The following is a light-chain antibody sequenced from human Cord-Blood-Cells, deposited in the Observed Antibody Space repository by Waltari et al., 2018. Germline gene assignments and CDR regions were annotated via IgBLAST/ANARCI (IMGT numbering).Light chain of an antibody. Sequence: QSALTQPASVSGSPGQSITISCTGTSSDVGGYNYVSWYQQHPGKAPKLRIYDVSNRPSVVANRFSGSKSGNTASLTNSGLQAEDEADYYCSSYTSSSTLVFGGGTKLTVL. J-gene: IGLJ2*01. V-gene: IGLV2-14*01. CDR1: SSDVGGYNY. CDR2: DVS. CDR3: SSYTSSSTLV.